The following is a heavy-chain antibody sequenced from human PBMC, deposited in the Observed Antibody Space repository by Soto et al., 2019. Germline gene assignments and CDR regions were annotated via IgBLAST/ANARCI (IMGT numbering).Heavy chain of an antibody. CDR2: IVVGSGNT. V-gene: IGHV1-58*01. CDR3: AAVDRTLDDFDI. Sequence: SVKVSCKASGFTFTSSAVQWVRQARGQRLEWIGWIVVGSGNTNYAQKFQERVTITRDMSTSTAYMELSSLRSEDTAVYYCAAVDRTLDDFDIWGQGTMVTVSS. J-gene: IGHJ3*02. CDR1: GFTFTSSA.